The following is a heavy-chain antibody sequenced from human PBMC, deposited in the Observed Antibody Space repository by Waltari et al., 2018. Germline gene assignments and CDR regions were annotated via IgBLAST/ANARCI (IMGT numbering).Heavy chain of an antibody. Sequence: QVQLQRWGAGLLKPSGTLSLTCAVYGGSFSGYYWSWIRQPPGKGLEWIGEINHSGSTNYNPSLKSRVTISVDTSKNQFSLKLSSVTAADTAVYYCARALSYGSGSYYYYYMDVWGKGTTVTVSS. V-gene: IGHV4-34*01. J-gene: IGHJ6*03. D-gene: IGHD3-10*01. CDR1: GGSFSGYY. CDR3: ARALSYGSGSYYYYYMDV. CDR2: INHSGST.